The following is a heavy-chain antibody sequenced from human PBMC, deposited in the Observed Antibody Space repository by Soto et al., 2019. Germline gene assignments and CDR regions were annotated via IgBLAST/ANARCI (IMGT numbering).Heavy chain of an antibody. D-gene: IGHD3-10*01. CDR2: INHSGST. V-gene: IGHV4-34*01. CDR3: ARRITMVRGVMGYYYYMDV. CDR1: GGSFSGYY. J-gene: IGHJ6*03. Sequence: PSETLSLTCAVYGGSFSGYYWSWIRQPPGKGLEWIGEINHSGSTNYNPSLKSRVTISVDTSKNQFSLKLSSVTAADTAVYYCARRITMVRGVMGYYYYMDVWGKGTTVTVSS.